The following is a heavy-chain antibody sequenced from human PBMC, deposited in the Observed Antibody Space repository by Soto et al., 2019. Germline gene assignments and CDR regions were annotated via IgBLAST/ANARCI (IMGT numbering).Heavy chain of an antibody. J-gene: IGHJ6*02. Sequence: ASVKVSCKASGYTFTGYYIHWVRQAPGQGLEWMGWINPNSGDTKYAQTFQGWVTMTRDTSISTAYMELSRLRSDDTAVYYCARASELYYASGSYTYYYYDMDVWGQGTTVTVSS. CDR3: ARASELYYASGSYTYYYYDMDV. V-gene: IGHV1-2*04. D-gene: IGHD3-10*01. CDR1: GYTFTGYY. CDR2: INPNSGDT.